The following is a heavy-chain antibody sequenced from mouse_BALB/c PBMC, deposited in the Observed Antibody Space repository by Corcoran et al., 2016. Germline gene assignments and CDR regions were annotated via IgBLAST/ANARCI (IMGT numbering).Heavy chain of an antibody. CDR1: GFNIKDTY. Sequence: EVQLQQSGVELVKPGASVKLSCTASGFNIKDTYMHWVKQRPEQGLEWIGRIDPANGNTKYDPKFQGKATITADTSSNTAYLQLSSLTSEDTDGYYCANWDWYFDVLGAGTAVTVSS. J-gene: IGHJ1*01. V-gene: IGHV14-3*02. D-gene: IGHD4-1*01. CDR3: ANWDWYFDV. CDR2: IDPANGNT.